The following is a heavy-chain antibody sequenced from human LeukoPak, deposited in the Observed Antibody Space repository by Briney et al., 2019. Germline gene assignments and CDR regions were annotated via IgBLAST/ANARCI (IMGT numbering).Heavy chain of an antibody. V-gene: IGHV1-2*02. J-gene: IGHJ6*02. CDR3: ARMAVAGTYYYYYGMDV. CDR1: GYSFTGYY. CDR2: INPNSGGT. Sequence: ASVKVSCKASGYSFTGYYMHSVRQAPGQGLEWMGWINPNSGGTNYAQKFQGRVTMTRDTSISTAYMELSRLRSDDTAVYYCARMAVAGTYYYYYGMDVWGQGTTVTVSS. D-gene: IGHD6-19*01.